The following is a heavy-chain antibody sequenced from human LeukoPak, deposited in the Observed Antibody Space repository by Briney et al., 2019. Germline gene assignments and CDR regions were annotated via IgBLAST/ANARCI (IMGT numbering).Heavy chain of an antibody. V-gene: IGHV1-58*02. Sequence: SVKDSCKASGFTFTSSAMQWVRQARGQRLEWIGWIVVGSGNTNYAQRFQERVTITRDMSTSTAYMELSSLRSEDTAVHYCAAVDHCSSTSCYTAFDIWGQGTMVTVSS. CDR1: GFTFTSSA. CDR3: AAVDHCSSTSCYTAFDI. CDR2: IVVGSGNT. D-gene: IGHD2-2*02. J-gene: IGHJ3*02.